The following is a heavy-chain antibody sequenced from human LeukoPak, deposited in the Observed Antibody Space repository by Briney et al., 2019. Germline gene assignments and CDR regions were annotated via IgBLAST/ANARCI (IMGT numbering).Heavy chain of an antibody. V-gene: IGHV4-4*07. CDR2: IYTSGST. J-gene: IGHJ5*02. Sequence: SETLSLTCTVSGGSISSYYWSWIRQPAGKGLEWIGRIYTSGSTNYNPSLKSRVTMSVDTSKNQFSLKLSSVTAADTAVYYCARGMWDPAAIPWFDPWGQGTLVTVSS. D-gene: IGHD2-2*01. CDR3: ARGMWDPAAIPWFDP. CDR1: GGSISSYY.